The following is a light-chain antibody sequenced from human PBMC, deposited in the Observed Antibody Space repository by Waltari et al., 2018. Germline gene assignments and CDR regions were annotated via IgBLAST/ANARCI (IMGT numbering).Light chain of an antibody. CDR3: LIWHSSGYV. CDR2: YNSDSDK. V-gene: IGLV5-45*02. CDR1: SDINVGNYH. Sequence: QAVLTQPSSLSASPGASASLTCTLGSDINVGNYHLYLYQQKPGSPPQYLLRYNSDSDKQQGSGVPSRFSGSKDASANAGILLISGLQSEDEADYYCLIWHSSGYVFGPGTKVAVL. J-gene: IGLJ1*01.